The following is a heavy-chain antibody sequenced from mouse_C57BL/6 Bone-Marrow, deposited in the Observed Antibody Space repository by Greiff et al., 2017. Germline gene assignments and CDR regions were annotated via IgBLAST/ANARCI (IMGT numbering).Heavy chain of an antibody. Sequence: EVQLQQSGPELVKPGASVKISCKASGYSFTDYNMNWVKQSNGKSLEWIGVINPNYGTTSYNQKFKGKATLTVDQSSSTAYMQLNSLTSEDSAVYYCARSGSFITTLYYSAMDYWGQGTSVTVSS. V-gene: IGHV1-39*01. J-gene: IGHJ4*01. CDR2: INPNYGTT. D-gene: IGHD1-1*01. CDR1: GYSFTDYN. CDR3: ARSGSFITTLYYSAMDY.